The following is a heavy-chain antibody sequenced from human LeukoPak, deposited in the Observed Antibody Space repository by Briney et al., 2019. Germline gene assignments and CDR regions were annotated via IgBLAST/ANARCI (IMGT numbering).Heavy chain of an antibody. Sequence: PSETLSLTCTVSGGSISSYYWSWIRQPPGKGLEWIGYIYYSGSTNYNPSLKSRVTISVDTSKNQFSLKLSSVTAADTAVYYCARKRFGANWFDPWGQGTLVTVSS. CDR1: GGSISSYY. CDR3: ARKRFGANWFDP. V-gene: IGHV4-59*01. D-gene: IGHD3-10*01. CDR2: IYYSGST. J-gene: IGHJ5*02.